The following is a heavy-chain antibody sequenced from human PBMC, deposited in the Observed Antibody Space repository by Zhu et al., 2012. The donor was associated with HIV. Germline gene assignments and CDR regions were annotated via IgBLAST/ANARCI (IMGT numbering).Heavy chain of an antibody. V-gene: IGHV4-39*07. CDR2: IYYSGST. CDR1: GGSISSSSYY. D-gene: IGHD1-7*01. CDR3: ARGNYGYYFDY. Sequence: QVQLQESGPGLVKPSETLSLTCTVSGGSISSSSYYWGWIRQPPGKGLEWIGSIYYSGSTYYNPSLKSRVTISVDTSKNQFSLKLSSVTAADTAVYYCARGNYGYYFDYWGQGTLVHRLL. J-gene: IGHJ4*02.